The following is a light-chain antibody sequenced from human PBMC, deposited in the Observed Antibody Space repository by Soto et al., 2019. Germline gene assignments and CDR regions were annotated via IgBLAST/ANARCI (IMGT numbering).Light chain of an antibody. V-gene: IGLV1-44*01. J-gene: IGLJ2*01. CDR3: AAWDDCLNGL. Sequence: QSVLTQPPSASGTLGQRVTISCSGSSSNIGSNTVNWYQQLPGTAPKLLIYSNNQRPSGVPDRFSGSKSGTSASLAISGLQSEDEADYYCAAWDDCLNGLFGGGTQLTVL. CDR1: SSNIGSNT. CDR2: SNN.